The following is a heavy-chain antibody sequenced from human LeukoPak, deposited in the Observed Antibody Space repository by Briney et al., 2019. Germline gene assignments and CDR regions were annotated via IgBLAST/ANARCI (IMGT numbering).Heavy chain of an antibody. CDR3: DGTPATPYTWGITGYCSGGSCYSDAFDI. V-gene: IGHV3-49*04. D-gene: IGHD2-15*01. CDR1: GFTFCDYA. Sequence: GGSLRLSCTASGFTFCDYAMSWVRQAPGKGLEWVGFIRSKAYGGTTEYAASVKGRFTISRDDSKSIAYLQMNSLKTEDTAVYYCDGTPATPYTWGITGYCSGGSCYSDAFDIWGQGTMVTVSS. J-gene: IGHJ3*02. CDR2: IRSKAYGGTT.